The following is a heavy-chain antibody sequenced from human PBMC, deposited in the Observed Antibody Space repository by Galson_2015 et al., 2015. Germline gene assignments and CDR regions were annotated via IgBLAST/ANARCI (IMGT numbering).Heavy chain of an antibody. Sequence: SLRLSCAASGFTFSSYAMHWVRQAPGKGLEWVAVISYDGSNKYYADSVKGRFTISRDNSKNTLYLQMNSLRAEDTAVYYCARDGRWESSGWYLDYWGQGILVTVSS. J-gene: IGHJ4*02. CDR3: ARDGRWESSGWYLDY. CDR1: GFTFSSYA. CDR2: ISYDGSNK. D-gene: IGHD6-19*01. V-gene: IGHV3-30*01.